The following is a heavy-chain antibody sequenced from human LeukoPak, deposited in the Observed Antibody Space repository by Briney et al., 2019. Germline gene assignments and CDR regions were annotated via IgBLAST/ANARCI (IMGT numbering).Heavy chain of an antibody. D-gene: IGHD3-3*01. CDR3: TTAIFGVVITPYYYYYMDV. V-gene: IGHV3-15*01. Sequence: GGSLRLSCAASGFTFSNAWMSWVRQAPGKGLEWVGRIKSKTDGGTTDSAAPVKGRFTISRDDSKNTLYLQMNSLKTEDTAMYYCTTAIFGVVITPYYYYYMDVWGKGTTVTVSS. CDR2: IKSKTDGGTT. J-gene: IGHJ6*03. CDR1: GFTFSNAW.